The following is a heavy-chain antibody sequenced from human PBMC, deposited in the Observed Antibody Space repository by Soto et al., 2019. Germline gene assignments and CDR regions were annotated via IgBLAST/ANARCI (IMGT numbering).Heavy chain of an antibody. J-gene: IGHJ1*01. CDR2: SKRKVESYTK. V-gene: IGHV3-72*01. D-gene: IGHD1-1*01. Sequence: PGGSLRLSCVVYGFPLIDHDMDWVLQAPGKGLEWVGRSKRKVESYTKEYAASVKGRFTISRHDSENSLSLQMDSLKTEDTAGDYCLAFLSGRLDWGQGTWVSVVS. CDR1: GFPLIDHD. CDR3: LAFLSGRLD.